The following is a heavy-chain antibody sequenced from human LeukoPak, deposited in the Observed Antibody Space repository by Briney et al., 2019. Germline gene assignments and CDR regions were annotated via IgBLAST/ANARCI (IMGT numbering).Heavy chain of an antibody. D-gene: IGHD3-9*01. CDR2: IYTSGST. V-gene: IGHV4-61*02. Sequence: SETLSLTCTVSGGSISSGSYYWSWIRQPAGKGLEWIGRIYTSGSTNYNPSLKSRVTISVATSKNQFSLQLSSVTPADTAVYYCARDRLRYFDWLHGGGWWFDPWGQGTLVTVSS. J-gene: IGHJ5*02. CDR3: ARDRLRYFDWLHGGGWWFDP. CDR1: GGSISSGSYY.